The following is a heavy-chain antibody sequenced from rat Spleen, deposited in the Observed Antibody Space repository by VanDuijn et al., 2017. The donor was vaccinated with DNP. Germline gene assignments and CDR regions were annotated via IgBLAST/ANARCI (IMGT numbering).Heavy chain of an antibody. CDR3: ARQNSGWDY. J-gene: IGHJ2*01. Sequence: EVQLVESGGGPVQPGRSLKVSCAASGFTFSNHYMAWVRQAPMKGLEWVATISNDGRRSYYLDSVKGRFTISRDNAKSTLYLQMDSLKSEDTATYYCARQNSGWDYWGQGVMVTVSS. CDR2: ISNDGRRS. D-gene: IGHD4-3*01. V-gene: IGHV5-7*01. CDR1: GFTFSNHY.